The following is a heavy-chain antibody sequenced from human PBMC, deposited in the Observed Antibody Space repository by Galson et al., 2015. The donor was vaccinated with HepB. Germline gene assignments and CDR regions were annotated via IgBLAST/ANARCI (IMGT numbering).Heavy chain of an antibody. Sequence: SLRLSCAASGFTFSTYAIHWVRQAPGTGLEWVSVISNDGNNKYYGEFVKGRFTISRDNSKNTLYLEMNNVRPEDTATYYCARNTIEGAGAAIDYWGQGTLVTVSS. D-gene: IGHD6-13*01. CDR3: ARNTIEGAGAAIDY. J-gene: IGHJ4*02. V-gene: IGHV3-30-3*01. CDR1: GFTFSTYA. CDR2: ISNDGNNK.